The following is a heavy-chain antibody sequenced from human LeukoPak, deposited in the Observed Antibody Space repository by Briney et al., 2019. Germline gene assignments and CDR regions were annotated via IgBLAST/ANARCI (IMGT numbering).Heavy chain of an antibody. V-gene: IGHV3-21*06. Sequence: PGGSLRLSCAASGFTFSTYAMIWVRQAPGKGLEWVSSISGSSGHICYADSVKGRFTTSRDNAKNSLYLQMNSLRAEDTAVYYCARDYLGYWGQGTLVTVSS. CDR1: GFTFSTYA. J-gene: IGHJ4*02. CDR3: ARDYLGY. CDR2: ISGSSGHI. D-gene: IGHD7-27*01.